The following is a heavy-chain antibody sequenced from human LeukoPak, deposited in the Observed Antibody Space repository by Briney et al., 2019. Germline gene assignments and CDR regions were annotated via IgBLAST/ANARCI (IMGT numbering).Heavy chain of an antibody. CDR3: ARDHCSGGSCSSAY. CDR1: GFTVSSNF. Sequence: GGSLRLSCAASGFTVSSNFMTWVRQAPGKGLEWVSVLYRGGSTDYSDSVKGRFTVSRDSSKKTGYHEIESVRTEDSAVYYCARDHCSGGSCSSAYWGQGTLVTVSS. D-gene: IGHD2-15*01. CDR2: LYRGGST. V-gene: IGHV3-53*01. J-gene: IGHJ4*02.